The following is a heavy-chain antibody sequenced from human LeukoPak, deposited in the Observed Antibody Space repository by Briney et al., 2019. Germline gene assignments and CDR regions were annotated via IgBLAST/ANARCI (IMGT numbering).Heavy chain of an antibody. CDR1: GFTFSSYS. D-gene: IGHD2-15*01. CDR2: ISSSSSYI. V-gene: IGHV3-21*01. CDR3: ARDWGYCSGGSCYSRHYGMDV. Sequence: GGSLRLSCAASGFTFSSYSMNWVRQAPGKGLEWVSSISSSSSYIYYADSVKGRFTISRDNAKNSLYLQMNRLRAEDTAAYYCARDWGYCSGGSCYSRHYGMDVWGQGTTVTVSS. J-gene: IGHJ6*02.